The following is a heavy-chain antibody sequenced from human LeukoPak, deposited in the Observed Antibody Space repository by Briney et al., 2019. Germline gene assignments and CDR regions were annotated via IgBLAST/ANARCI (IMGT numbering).Heavy chain of an antibody. Sequence: PGGSLRLSCTTSGLTFSTSGFNWVRQAPGKGLEWVASIGPTGFDRYHADSIKGRFTISRDNANNFLYLQMDSLRAEDTAVYYCATETNGRHYDYWGQGTLLTVSS. CDR2: IGPTGFDR. V-gene: IGHV3-21*06. J-gene: IGHJ4*02. CDR3: ATETNGRHYDY. D-gene: IGHD1-14*01. CDR1: GLTFSTSG.